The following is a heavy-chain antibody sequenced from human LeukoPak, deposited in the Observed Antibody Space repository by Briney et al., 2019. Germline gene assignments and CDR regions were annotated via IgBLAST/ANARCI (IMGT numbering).Heavy chain of an antibody. CDR2: IYTSGST. CDR1: GGSISSGSYY. V-gene: IGHV4-61*02. Sequence: PSETLCLTCTVSGGSISSGSYYWSWIRQPAGKGLEWIGRIYTSGSTNYNPSLKSRVTISVDTSKNQFSLKLSSVTAADTAVYYCARGGIVVVPAAIQGWFDPWGQGTLVTVSS. D-gene: IGHD2-2*02. CDR3: ARGGIVVVPAAIQGWFDP. J-gene: IGHJ5*02.